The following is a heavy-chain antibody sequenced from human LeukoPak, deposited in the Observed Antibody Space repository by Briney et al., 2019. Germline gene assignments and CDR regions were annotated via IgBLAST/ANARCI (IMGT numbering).Heavy chain of an antibody. V-gene: IGHV1-8*03. J-gene: IGHJ3*02. CDR1: GYTFTSYD. D-gene: IGHD3-22*01. CDR3: ARVPPRITMIVDDAFDI. CDR2: MNPNSGNT. Sequence: ASVKVSCKASGYTFTSYDIDWVRQATGQGLEWMGWMNPNSGNTGYAQKFQCRGNITRNTAISTAYIELSRLRSEDTAVYFCARVPPRITMIVDDAFDIWGQRTMVTVSS.